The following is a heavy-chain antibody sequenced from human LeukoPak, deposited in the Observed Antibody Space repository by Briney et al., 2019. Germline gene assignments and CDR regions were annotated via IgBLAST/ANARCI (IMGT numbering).Heavy chain of an antibody. V-gene: IGHV1-46*01. Sequence: ASVKVSCKASGYIFTSYYMHWVRQAPGQGLEWMGIINPSGGNTNYAQKLQGRVTITRNTSISTAYMELSSLRSEDTAVYYCARGIRYSSSWYRGDYYYYMDVWGKGTTVTVSS. D-gene: IGHD6-13*01. CDR3: ARGIRYSSSWYRGDYYYYMDV. J-gene: IGHJ6*03. CDR2: INPSGGNT. CDR1: GYIFTSYY.